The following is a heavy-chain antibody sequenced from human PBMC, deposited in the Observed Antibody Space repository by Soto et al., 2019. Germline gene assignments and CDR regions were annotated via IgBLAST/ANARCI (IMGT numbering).Heavy chain of an antibody. D-gene: IGHD6-13*01. CDR2: IIPILGIA. J-gene: IGHJ4*02. CDR3: ARDQQQHLGFDY. V-gene: IGHV1-69*08. CDR1: GGTFSSYT. Sequence: QVQLVQSGAEVKKPGSSVKVSCKASGGTFSSYTISWVRQAPGQGLEWMGRIIPILGIANYAQKFQGRVTITADKSTSTAYMELSSLRSEDTAVYYCARDQQQHLGFDYWGQGTLVTASS.